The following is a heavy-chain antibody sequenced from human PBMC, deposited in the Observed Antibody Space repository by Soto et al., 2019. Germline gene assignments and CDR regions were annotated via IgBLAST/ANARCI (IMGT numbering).Heavy chain of an antibody. CDR3: AQRRGAGGHFYY. D-gene: IGHD2-15*01. J-gene: IGHJ4*02. CDR1: GFTFSSYA. Sequence: DVQLLESGGGLVQPEGSLRLSCAASGFTFSSYAMGWVRQGPGKGLEWVAVVSIGGSTHYADSVRGRFTISRDNSKNTLSLQMNSLTAEDTAVYFCAQRRGAGGHFYYWGQGALVTVSS. V-gene: IGHV3-23*01. CDR2: VSIGGST.